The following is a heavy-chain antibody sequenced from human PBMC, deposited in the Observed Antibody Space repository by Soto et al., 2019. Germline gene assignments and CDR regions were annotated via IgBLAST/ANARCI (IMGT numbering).Heavy chain of an antibody. V-gene: IGHV4-30-2*01. CDR2: IYPSGST. CDR1: GVSISSGGYS. CDR3: ARGYYDRSHGFDP. Sequence: QLQLQESGSGLVKPSQTLSLTCAVSGVSISSGGYSWIWIRHPQGKGLEWIGYIYPSGSTYYNPYLTSRVTISVDMSKNQFSLKLSSVTAADTAVYYCARGYYDRSHGFDPWGQGTLVTVSS. D-gene: IGHD3-22*01. J-gene: IGHJ5*02.